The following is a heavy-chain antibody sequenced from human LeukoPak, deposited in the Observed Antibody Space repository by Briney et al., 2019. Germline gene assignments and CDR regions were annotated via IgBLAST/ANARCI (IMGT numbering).Heavy chain of an antibody. Sequence: PGGSLRLSCAASGFTFSNYAMTWVRQAPGKGLEWVSGISGSGTSTYYADSVKGRLTISRDNSKNTLFLQMNSLRAEDTAVYYCAEDGSYRYPYYSDYCGQGTLVTVSS. CDR1: GFTFSNYA. J-gene: IGHJ4*02. CDR3: AEDGSYRYPYYSDY. D-gene: IGHD3-16*02. V-gene: IGHV3-23*01. CDR2: ISGSGTST.